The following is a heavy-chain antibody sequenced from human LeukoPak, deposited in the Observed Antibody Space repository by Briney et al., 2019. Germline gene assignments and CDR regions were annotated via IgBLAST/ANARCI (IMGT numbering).Heavy chain of an antibody. CDR1: GYTFTGYY. D-gene: IGHD2-15*01. CDR3: ARGLIVVVVAATLDGMDV. Sequence: ASVKVSCKASGYTFTGYYMHWVRQAPGQGLEWMGRINPNRGGTNYAQKFQGRVTMTRDTSISTAYMELSRLRSDDTAVYYCARGLIVVVVAATLDGMDVWGQGTTVTVSS. CDR2: INPNRGGT. J-gene: IGHJ6*02. V-gene: IGHV1-2*06.